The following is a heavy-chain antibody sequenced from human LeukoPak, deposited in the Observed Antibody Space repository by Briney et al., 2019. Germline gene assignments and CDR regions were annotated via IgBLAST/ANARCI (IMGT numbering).Heavy chain of an antibody. CDR1: GFTFSSYS. D-gene: IGHD6-19*01. Sequence: PGGSLRLSCAASGFTFSSYSMNWVRQAPGKGLEWVSSISSSSSYIYYADSVKGRFTISRDNAKNSLYLQMNSLRAEDTAVYYCAGASYNSGWYLEYWGQGILVTVSS. CDR3: AGASYNSGWYLEY. V-gene: IGHV3-21*01. CDR2: ISSSSSYI. J-gene: IGHJ4*02.